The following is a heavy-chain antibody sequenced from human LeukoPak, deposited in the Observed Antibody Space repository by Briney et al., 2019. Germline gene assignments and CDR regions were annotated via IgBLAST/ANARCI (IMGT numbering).Heavy chain of an antibody. CDR3: ARVLRNRPRDGYNQPGLGY. D-gene: IGHD5-24*01. CDR1: GGTFSSYA. V-gene: IGHV1-69*04. CDR2: IIPILGIA. J-gene: IGHJ4*02. Sequence: AASVKVSCKASGGTFSSYAISWVRQAPGQGLEWMGRIIPILGIANYAQKFQGRVTITADKSTSTAYMELSSLRSDDTAVYYCARVLRNRPRDGYNQPGLGYWGQGTLVTVSS.